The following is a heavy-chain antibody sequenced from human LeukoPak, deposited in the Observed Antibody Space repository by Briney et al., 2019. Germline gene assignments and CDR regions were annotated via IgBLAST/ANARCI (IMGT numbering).Heavy chain of an antibody. CDR1: GFTFDDYA. J-gene: IGHJ6*02. V-gene: IGHV3-9*01. Sequence: GGSLRLSCAASGFTFDDYAMHWVRHAPGKGLEWVSGISWNSGSIGYADSVKGRFTISRDNAKNSLYLQMNSLRAEDTALYYCAKDKGYGGNFYYYGMDVWGQGTTVTVSS. D-gene: IGHD4-23*01. CDR2: ISWNSGSI. CDR3: AKDKGYGGNFYYYGMDV.